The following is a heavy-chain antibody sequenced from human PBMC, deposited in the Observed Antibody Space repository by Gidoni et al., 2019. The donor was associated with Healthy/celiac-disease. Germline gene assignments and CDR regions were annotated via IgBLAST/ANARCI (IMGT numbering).Heavy chain of an antibody. D-gene: IGHD1-1*01. CDR3: ARVESPRPYDAFDI. CDR2: IYYSGST. Sequence: QLQLQESGPGLVKPSETLSLTCTVSGGSISSSSYYWGWIRQPPGKGLEWIGSIYYSGSTYYNPSLKSRVTISVDTSKNQFSLKLSSVTAADTAVYYCARVESPRPYDAFDIWGQGTMVTVSS. CDR1: GGSISSSSYY. J-gene: IGHJ3*02. V-gene: IGHV4-39*07.